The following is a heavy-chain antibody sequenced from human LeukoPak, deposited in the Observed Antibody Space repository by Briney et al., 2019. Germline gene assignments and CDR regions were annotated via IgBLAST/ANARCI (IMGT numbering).Heavy chain of an antibody. J-gene: IGHJ4*02. Sequence: ASLKVSCTASGYTFTGYYMHWVRQAPGQGLEWMGYIYPNSGATNYAQKFQGRVTTTRDTSISTAYMELSGLGSDDTAVYYCGTLLSNGPFDYWGQGSLVTVSS. V-gene: IGHV1-2*02. CDR3: GTLLSNGPFDY. CDR1: GYTFTGYY. CDR2: IYPNSGAT.